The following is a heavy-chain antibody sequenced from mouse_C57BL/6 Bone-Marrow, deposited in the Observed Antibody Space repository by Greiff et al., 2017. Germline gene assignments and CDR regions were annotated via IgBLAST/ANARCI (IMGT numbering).Heavy chain of an antibody. Sequence: VQLQQSVAELVRPGASVKLSCTASGFNIKDAYMHWVKQRPEQGLEWIGWIDPENGDTEYASKFQGKATITADTSSNTAYLQLSSLTSEDTAVYYCTKWLLRRFAYWGQGTLVTVSA. CDR2: IDPENGDT. CDR1: GFNIKDAY. D-gene: IGHD2-3*01. J-gene: IGHJ3*01. CDR3: TKWLLRRFAY. V-gene: IGHV14-4*01.